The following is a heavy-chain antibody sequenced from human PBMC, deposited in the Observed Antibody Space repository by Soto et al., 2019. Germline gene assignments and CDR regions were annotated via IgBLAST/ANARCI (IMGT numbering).Heavy chain of an antibody. J-gene: IGHJ5*02. CDR3: ARQYRLFDP. V-gene: IGHV4-39*01. CDR1: GGSISSSSYY. D-gene: IGHD2-2*01. Sequence: LSLTCTVSGGSISSSSYYWGWIRQPPGKGLEWIGSIYYSGITYYNPSLKSRVTISVDTSKNQFSVKLSSVTAADTAVYYCARQYRLFDPWGQGTLVTVSS. CDR2: IYYSGIT.